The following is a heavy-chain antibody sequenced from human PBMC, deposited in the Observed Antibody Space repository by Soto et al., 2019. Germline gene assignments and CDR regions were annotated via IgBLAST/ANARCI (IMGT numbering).Heavy chain of an antibody. D-gene: IGHD3-3*01. CDR3: AREGSPPTIFGVVSYDY. J-gene: IGHJ4*02. Sequence: QVQLVQSGAEVKKPGASVKVSCKASGYTFTSYGISWVRQAPGQGLEWMGWISAYNGNTNYAQKLQVRVTMTTDTSTSTAYMELRSLRSDDTAVYYCAREGSPPTIFGVVSYDYWGQGTLVTVSS. V-gene: IGHV1-18*01. CDR1: GYTFTSYG. CDR2: ISAYNGNT.